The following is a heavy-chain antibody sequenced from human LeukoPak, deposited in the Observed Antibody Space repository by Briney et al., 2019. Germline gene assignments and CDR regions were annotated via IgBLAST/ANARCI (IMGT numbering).Heavy chain of an antibody. D-gene: IGHD3-3*01. CDR2: TKREVSEK. Sequence: GGSLRLSCAASGFTLSSYWISWVRQAPGKGLEWVANTKREVSEKYYVDSVKGRFTISRDNAKNSLYLQMNSLRAEDTAVYYCARDGTYYDFWSGYFYYYYYGMDVWGQGTTVTVSS. CDR3: ARDGTYYDFWSGYFYYYYYGMDV. V-gene: IGHV3-7*03. J-gene: IGHJ6*02. CDR1: GFTLSSYW.